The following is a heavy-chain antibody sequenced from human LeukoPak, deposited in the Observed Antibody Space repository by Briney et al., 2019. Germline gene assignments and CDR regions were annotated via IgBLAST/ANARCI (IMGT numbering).Heavy chain of an antibody. D-gene: IGHD1-26*01. CDR3: ATLGLLRGAGFNLATHFDY. CDR2: VHHTGST. CDR1: GVSISNNYFY. Sequence: SETLSLTCTVSGVSISNNYFYWAWIRQPPGKGLELIGYVHHTGSTFHNSSLKSRVTISADTSQNQFSLSLTSVTAADTAVYYCATLGLLRGAGFNLATHFDYWGQGTLVAVSS. J-gene: IGHJ4*02. V-gene: IGHV4-39*01.